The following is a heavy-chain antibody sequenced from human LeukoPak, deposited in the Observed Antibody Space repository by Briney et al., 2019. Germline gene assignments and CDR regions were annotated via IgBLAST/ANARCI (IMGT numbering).Heavy chain of an antibody. Sequence: PSESLSPTCTVSGGSISNYFCSWLRQPPGKGLEWIGYIYNSGTSKYNPSLVGRVTMSIDTSKNQFSLKLTSVTVADTAVYYCATLFGFSGYFDYWGQGALVTVSS. CDR3: ATLFGFSGYFDY. CDR1: GGSISNYF. J-gene: IGHJ4*02. D-gene: IGHD3-10*01. CDR2: IYNSGTS. V-gene: IGHV4-59*03.